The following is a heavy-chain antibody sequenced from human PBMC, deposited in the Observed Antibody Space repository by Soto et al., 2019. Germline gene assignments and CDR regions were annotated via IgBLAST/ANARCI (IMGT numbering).Heavy chain of an antibody. CDR2: IVVGSGNT. J-gene: IGHJ4*02. Sequence: SVKVSCKASGFTFTSSAVQWVRQARGQRLEWIGWIVVGSGNTNYAQKFQERVTITRDMSTSTAYMELSSLRSEDTAVYYCAADTYVDYSTFDYWGQGTLVTVSS. CDR1: GFTFTSSA. CDR3: AADTYVDYSTFDY. D-gene: IGHD4-17*01. V-gene: IGHV1-58*01.